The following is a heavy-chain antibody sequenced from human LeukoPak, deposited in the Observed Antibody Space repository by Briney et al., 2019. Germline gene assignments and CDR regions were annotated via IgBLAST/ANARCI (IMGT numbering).Heavy chain of an antibody. CDR3: ARGLSGYASSLGY. V-gene: IGHV3-74*01. CDR2: INSDGSTT. D-gene: IGHD6-6*01. Sequence: GGSLRLSCAASGFSFSRYAMHWVRQAPGKGLVWVSRINSDGSTTTYADSVRGRFSISRDNAKNTLYLQMNSLRAEDTAVYYCARGLSGYASSLGYWGQGTLVTVSS. CDR1: GFSFSRYA. J-gene: IGHJ4*02.